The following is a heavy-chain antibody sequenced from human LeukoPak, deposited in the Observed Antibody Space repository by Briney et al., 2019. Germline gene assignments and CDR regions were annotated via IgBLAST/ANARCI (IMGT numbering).Heavy chain of an antibody. D-gene: IGHD3-10*01. Sequence: ASVKVSCNTSGYTFTGFGVSWVRQAPGQGFEWMAWISGHNGETKYAQRFQGRLTLTTDTPTSTAYMELRSLKSDDTATYYCGKGVGLGFYSGSGKYHSWGQGTLVTVSS. CDR3: GKGVGLGFYSGSGKYHS. CDR2: ISGHNGET. CDR1: GYTFTGFG. J-gene: IGHJ5*02. V-gene: IGHV1-18*04.